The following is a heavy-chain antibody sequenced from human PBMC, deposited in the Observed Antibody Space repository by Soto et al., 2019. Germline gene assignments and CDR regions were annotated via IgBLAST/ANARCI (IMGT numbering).Heavy chain of an antibody. V-gene: IGHV1-2*04. CDR2: INPNSGGT. D-gene: IGHD6-13*01. CDR3: ARDKGPIAAAGTGSWFDP. Sequence: GASVKVSCKASGYTFTGYYMHWVRQAPGQGLEWMGWINPNSGGTNYAQKFQGWVTMTRDTSISTAYMELSRLRSDDTAVYYCARDKGPIAAAGTGSWFDPWGQGTLVTVSS. CDR1: GYTFTGYY. J-gene: IGHJ5*02.